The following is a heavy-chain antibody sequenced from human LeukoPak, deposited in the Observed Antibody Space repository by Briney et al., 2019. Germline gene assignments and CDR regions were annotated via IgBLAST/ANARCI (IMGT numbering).Heavy chain of an antibody. D-gene: IGHD2-2*01. V-gene: IGHV4-34*01. CDR2: INHSGST. J-gene: IGHJ3*02. CDR1: GGSFSGYY. CDR3: ARARYCSSTSCPPDAFDI. Sequence: PSETLSLTCAVYGGSFSGYYWSWIRQPPGKGLEWIGEINHSGSTNYNPSLKSRVTISVDTSKNKFSLKLSSVTAADTAVYYCARARYCSSTSCPPDAFDIWGQGTMVTVSS.